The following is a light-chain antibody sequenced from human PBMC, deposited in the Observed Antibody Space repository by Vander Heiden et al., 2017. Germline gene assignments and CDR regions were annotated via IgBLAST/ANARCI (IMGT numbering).Light chain of an antibody. CDR1: QSVSRSY. CDR3: QQYGSSPPT. V-gene: IGKV3-20*01. J-gene: IGKJ1*01. Sequence: VLTQSTGTLSLSPGESATFSSRASQSVSRSYLAWYQQKPGQAPRLLIYGASSRATGIPDRVSGSGSGTDFTLTISRLEPEDFAVYYCQQYGSSPPTFGQGTKVEIK. CDR2: GAS.